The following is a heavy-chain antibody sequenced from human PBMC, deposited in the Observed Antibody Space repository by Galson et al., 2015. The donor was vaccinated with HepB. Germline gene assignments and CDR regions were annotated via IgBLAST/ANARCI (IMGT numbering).Heavy chain of an antibody. D-gene: IGHD3-3*01. J-gene: IGHJ5*02. CDR1: GFTFRNYV. V-gene: IGHV3-30*14. CDR2: ISYDGIDA. CDR3: VKERVAFSTTSYAHS. Sequence: SLRLSCAASGFTFRNYVMHWVRQAPGKGLEWVAIISYDGIDAFYADSVKGRFTVSRDNSRDTLYLQMTSLKIEDTAVFYCVKERVAFSTTSYAHSWGQGTLVTVSS.